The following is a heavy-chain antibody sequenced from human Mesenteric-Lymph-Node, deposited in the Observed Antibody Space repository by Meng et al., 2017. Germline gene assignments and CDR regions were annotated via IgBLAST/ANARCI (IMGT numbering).Heavy chain of an antibody. D-gene: IGHD2-15*01. CDR3: AGHGSSRVPVDY. V-gene: IGHV3-11*01. J-gene: IGHJ4*02. Sequence: GESLKISCAASGFTFSDYYMSWIRQAPGKGLEWVSYISSSGSTIYYADSVKGRFTISRDNAKNSLYLQMNSLRAEDTAVYYCAGHGSSRVPVDYWGQGTLVTVSS. CDR1: GFTFSDYY. CDR2: ISSSGSTI.